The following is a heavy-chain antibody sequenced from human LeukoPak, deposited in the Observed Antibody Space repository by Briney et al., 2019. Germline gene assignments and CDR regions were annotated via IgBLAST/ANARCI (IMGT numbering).Heavy chain of an antibody. Sequence: QPGGSLRLSCAASGFTFSSYWMSWVRQAPGKGLEWVANIKQDGSEKYYVDSVKGRFTIPRDNAKNSLYPQMNSLRAEDTAVYYCARERFLEWLSSYYYMDVWGKGTTVTVSS. D-gene: IGHD3-3*01. CDR2: IKQDGSEK. V-gene: IGHV3-7*01. CDR3: ARERFLEWLSSYYYMDV. CDR1: GFTFSSYW. J-gene: IGHJ6*03.